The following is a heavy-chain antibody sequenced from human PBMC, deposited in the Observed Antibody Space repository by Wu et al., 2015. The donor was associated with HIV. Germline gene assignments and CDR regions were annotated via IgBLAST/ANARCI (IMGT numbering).Heavy chain of an antibody. CDR3: ARDVVDYYGSYGMDV. V-gene: IGHV1-18*01. J-gene: IGHJ6*02. Sequence: QVQLVQSGGDVKKSGASVKVSCKTFGYTFTAHAITWVRQAPGQGLEWMGWISAYNGNTNYAQKLQGRVTMTTDTSTSTAYMELRSLRSDDTAVYYCARDVVDYYGSYGMDVWAKGP. CDR2: ISAYNGNT. D-gene: IGHD2-21*01. CDR1: GYTFTAHA.